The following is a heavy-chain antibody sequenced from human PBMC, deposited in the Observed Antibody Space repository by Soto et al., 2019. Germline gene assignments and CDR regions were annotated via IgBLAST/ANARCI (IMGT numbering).Heavy chain of an antibody. Sequence: SETLSLTCTVSGGSISSGGYYWSWIRQHPGKGLEWIGYIYYSGSTYYKPSLKSRVTISVDTSKNHFSLKLTSVTAADTAVYYCARVYMVRGTIIRYFDYLGQGTLVTVSS. D-gene: IGHD3-10*01. J-gene: IGHJ4*02. CDR2: IYYSGST. CDR3: ARVYMVRGTIIRYFDY. V-gene: IGHV4-31*03. CDR1: GGSISSGGYY.